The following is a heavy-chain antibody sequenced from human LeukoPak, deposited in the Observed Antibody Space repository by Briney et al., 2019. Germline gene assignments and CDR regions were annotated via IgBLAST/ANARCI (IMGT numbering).Heavy chain of an antibody. CDR3: ARGERYYDSSGYPFDY. Sequence: SETLSLTCTVSGYSISSGYYWGWIRQPPGKGLEWIGSIYHSGSTYYNPSLKSRVTISVDTSKNQFSLKLSSVTAADTAVYYCARGERYYDSSGYPFDYWGQGTLVTVSS. CDR1: GYSISSGYY. CDR2: IYHSGST. V-gene: IGHV4-38-2*02. J-gene: IGHJ4*02. D-gene: IGHD3-22*01.